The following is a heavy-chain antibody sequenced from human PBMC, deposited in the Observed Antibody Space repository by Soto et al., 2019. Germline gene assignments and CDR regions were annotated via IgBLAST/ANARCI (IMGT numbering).Heavy chain of an antibody. V-gene: IGHV1-46*01. CDR3: ARVGYSSTGTTFHYHGLDV. Sequence: GASVKVSCKASGYNFTSHYMHWVRQAPGQGLESMGIIYPRDGTTIYAQKFQGRVTMTRDTSTHTFYMELSSLRSEDTAMYYCARVGYSSTGTTFHYHGLDVWGQGTTVTVSS. CDR1: GYNFTSHY. D-gene: IGHD3-22*01. CDR2: IYPRDGTT. J-gene: IGHJ6*02.